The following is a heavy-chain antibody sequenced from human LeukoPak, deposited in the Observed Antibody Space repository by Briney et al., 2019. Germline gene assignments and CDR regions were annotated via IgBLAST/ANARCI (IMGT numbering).Heavy chain of an antibody. CDR2: MNPNSGNT. CDR3: ASFLDYYGSGSYHFDY. CDR1: GYTFTSYD. J-gene: IGHJ4*02. V-gene: IGHV1-8*01. D-gene: IGHD3-10*01. Sequence: ASVKVSCKASGYTFTSYDINWVRQATGQGLEWMGWMNPNSGNTGYAQEFQGRVTMTRNTSISTAYMELSSLRSEDTAVYYCASFLDYYGSGSYHFDYWGQGTLVTVSS.